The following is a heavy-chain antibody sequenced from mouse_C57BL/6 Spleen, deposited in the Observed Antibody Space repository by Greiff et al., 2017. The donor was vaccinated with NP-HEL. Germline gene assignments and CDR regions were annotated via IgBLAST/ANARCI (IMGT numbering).Heavy chain of an antibody. CDR2: IYPGDGDT. J-gene: IGHJ4*01. Sequence: QVQLQQSGAELVKPGASVKISCKASGYAFSSYWMNWVKQRPGKGLEWIGQIYPGDGDTNYNGKFKGKATLTADKSSSTAYMQLSSLTSEDSAVYFCARSRTLYAMDYWGQGTSVTVSS. V-gene: IGHV1-80*01. CDR3: ARSRTLYAMDY. CDR1: GYAFSSYW.